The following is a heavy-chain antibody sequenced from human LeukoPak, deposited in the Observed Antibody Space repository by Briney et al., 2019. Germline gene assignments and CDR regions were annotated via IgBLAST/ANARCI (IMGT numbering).Heavy chain of an antibody. CDR2: IYYSGST. CDR1: GGSFSGYY. CDR3: ARSIAARPWNGLSFDY. Sequence: SETLSLTCAVYGGSFSGYYWNWIRQPPGKGLEWIGYIYYSGSTSYNPSLKSRVTISVDTSKNQFSLKLSSVTAADTAVYYCARSIAARPWNGLSFDYWGQGTLATVSS. J-gene: IGHJ4*02. D-gene: IGHD6-6*01. V-gene: IGHV4-59*01.